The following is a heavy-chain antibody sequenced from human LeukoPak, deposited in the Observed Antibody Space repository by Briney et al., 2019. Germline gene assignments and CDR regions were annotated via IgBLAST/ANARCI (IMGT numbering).Heavy chain of an antibody. Sequence: PSETLSLTCAVYGGSFSCYYWSWIRQPPGKGLEWIGEINHSGSTNYNPSLKSRVTISVDTSKNQFSLKLSSVTAADTAVYYCARGGRIAAAFYYYYMDVWGKGTTVTVSS. V-gene: IGHV4-34*01. J-gene: IGHJ6*03. CDR3: ARGGRIAAAFYYYYMDV. CDR1: GGSFSCYY. CDR2: INHSGST. D-gene: IGHD6-13*01.